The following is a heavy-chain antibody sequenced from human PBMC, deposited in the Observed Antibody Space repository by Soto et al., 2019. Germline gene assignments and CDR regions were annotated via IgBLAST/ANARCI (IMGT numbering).Heavy chain of an antibody. J-gene: IGHJ4*02. CDR2: IKPDGSER. V-gene: IGHV3-7*01. D-gene: IGHD6-6*01. Sequence: EVQLVESGGGLVQPGGSLRLSCAASGFTFSSYWMSWVRQAPGKGLEWVANIKPDGSERYYVDSVRGRFTISRDNARNSLYLQMNSLRAEDTAVYYCVRDEARPLGYWGQGTLVTVSS. CDR3: VRDEARPLGY. CDR1: GFTFSSYW.